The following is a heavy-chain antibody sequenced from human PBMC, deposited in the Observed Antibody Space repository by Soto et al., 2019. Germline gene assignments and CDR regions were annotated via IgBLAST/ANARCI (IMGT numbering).Heavy chain of an antibody. J-gene: IGHJ6*02. CDR1: GFTFSSYA. CDR2: ISGSGGST. V-gene: IGHV3-23*01. CDR3: AKYRFLEDYYYYGMDV. Sequence: PGGSLRLSCAASGFTFSSYAMSWVRQAPGKGLEWVSAISGSGGSTYYADSVKGRFTIPRDNSKNTLYLQMNSLRAEDTAVYYCAKYRFLEDYYYYGMDVWGQGTTVTVSS. D-gene: IGHD3-3*01.